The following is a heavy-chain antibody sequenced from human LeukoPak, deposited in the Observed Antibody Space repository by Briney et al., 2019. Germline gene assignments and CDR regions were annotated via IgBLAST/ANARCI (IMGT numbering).Heavy chain of an antibody. CDR1: GYTFTGYY. Sequence: ASVKVSCKASGYTFTGYYMHWVRQAPGQGLEWMGWINPNSGGTNYAQRFQGRVTMTRDTSISTAYMELSRLRSDDTAVYYCARGPGTVAGNRRDWFDPWGQGTLVTVSS. CDR2: INPNSGGT. J-gene: IGHJ5*02. CDR3: ARGPGTVAGNRRDWFDP. V-gene: IGHV1-2*02. D-gene: IGHD6-19*01.